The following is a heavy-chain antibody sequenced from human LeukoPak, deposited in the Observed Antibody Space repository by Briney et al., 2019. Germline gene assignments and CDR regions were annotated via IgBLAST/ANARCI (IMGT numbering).Heavy chain of an antibody. CDR1: GFRFNNYD. D-gene: IGHD1-20*01. CDR3: ASDANNWHRWTHLDW. CDR2: ITIDSTTK. Sequence: GGSLRLSCAASGFRFNNYDMNWGRQAPGKGLEWVSYITIDSTTKDYADSVKGRFTISRDNAKNSLYLQMDSLRAEDTALYYCASDANNWHRWTHLDWCGQGTLVTVSS. J-gene: IGHJ4*02. V-gene: IGHV3-48*01.